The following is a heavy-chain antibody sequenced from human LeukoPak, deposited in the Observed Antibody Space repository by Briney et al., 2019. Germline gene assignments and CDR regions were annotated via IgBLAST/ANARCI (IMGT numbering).Heavy chain of an antibody. V-gene: IGHV4-39*07. J-gene: IGHJ5*02. CDR1: GGSISSSSYY. CDR2: IYYSGST. Sequence: PSETLSLTCTVSGGSISSSSYYWGWIRQPPGKGLEWIGSIYYSGSTNYNPSLKSRVTISVDTSKNQFSLKLSSVTAADTAVYYCARGGTMVRGVIYNWFDPWGQGTLVTVSS. CDR3: ARGGTMVRGVIYNWFDP. D-gene: IGHD3-10*01.